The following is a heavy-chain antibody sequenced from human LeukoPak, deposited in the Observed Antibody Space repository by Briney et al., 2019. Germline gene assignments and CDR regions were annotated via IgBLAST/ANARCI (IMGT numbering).Heavy chain of an antibody. CDR1: GFIVSSNY. V-gene: IGHV3-21*01. CDR3: ARDELPQAFDI. CDR2: ISSSSSYI. J-gene: IGHJ3*02. Sequence: GGSLRLSCAASGFIVSSNYMSWVRRAPGKGLEWVSSISSSSSYIYYADSVKGRFTISRDNAKNSLYLQMNSLRAEDTAVYYCARDELPQAFDIWGQGTMVTVSS. D-gene: IGHD1-26*01.